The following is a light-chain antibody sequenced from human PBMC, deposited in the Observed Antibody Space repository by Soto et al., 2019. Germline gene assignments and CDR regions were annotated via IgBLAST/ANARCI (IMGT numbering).Light chain of an antibody. J-gene: IGLJ1*01. CDR1: SSDVGGYNY. Sequence: QSVLTQPASVSGSPGQSITISCTGTSSDVGGYNYVSWYQQHPGKAPKLMIYDVSNRPSGVSNRFSGSKSGNTASLTISGLQAEDEADYCCSSYTSSSTRQVFGTGTKVTVL. CDR2: DVS. V-gene: IGLV2-14*01. CDR3: SSYTSSSTRQV.